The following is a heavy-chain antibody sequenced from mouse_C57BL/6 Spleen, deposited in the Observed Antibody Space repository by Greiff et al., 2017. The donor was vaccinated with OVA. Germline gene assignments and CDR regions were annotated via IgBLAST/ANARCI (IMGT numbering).Heavy chain of an antibody. V-gene: IGHV1-55*01. CDR1: GFTFTSYW. D-gene: IGHD3-2*02. J-gene: IGHJ4*01. CDR2: IYPGSGST. CDR3: ARSGCSYYYAMDY. Sequence: QVQLQQPGAELVKPGASVKMSCKASGFTFTSYWITWVKQRPGQGLEWIGDIYPGSGSTNYNEKFKSKATLTVDTSSSTDYMQLSSLTSESSAVYDCARSGCSYYYAMDYWGQGPSVTVSS.